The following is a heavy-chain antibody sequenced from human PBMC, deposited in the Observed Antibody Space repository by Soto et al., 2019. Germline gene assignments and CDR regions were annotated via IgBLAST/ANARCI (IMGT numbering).Heavy chain of an antibody. CDR2: IYYSGST. CDR1: GGSISSYY. Sequence: SETLSLTCTVSGGSISSYYWSWIRQPPGKGLEWIGYIYYSGSTNYNPSLKSRVTISVDTSKNQFSLKLSSVTAADTAVYYCARELRKGRSYCSSTSCYPDDYYYYYMDVWGKGTTVTVSS. D-gene: IGHD2-2*01. V-gene: IGHV4-59*01. CDR3: ARELRKGRSYCSSTSCYPDDYYYYYMDV. J-gene: IGHJ6*03.